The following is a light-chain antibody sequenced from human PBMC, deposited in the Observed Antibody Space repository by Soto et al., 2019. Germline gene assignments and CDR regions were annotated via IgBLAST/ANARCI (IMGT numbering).Light chain of an antibody. J-gene: IGKJ5*01. CDR1: QSVSSSY. CDR2: GAS. V-gene: IGKV3-20*01. Sequence: EIVLTQSPGTLSLSPGERATLSCRASQSVSSSYLAWYQQKPGQAPRLLIYGASSRATGIPDRFSGSGSGTDFTLTSSRLEPEDLAVYYCQPYGSSRITFGQGTRLEIK. CDR3: QPYGSSRIT.